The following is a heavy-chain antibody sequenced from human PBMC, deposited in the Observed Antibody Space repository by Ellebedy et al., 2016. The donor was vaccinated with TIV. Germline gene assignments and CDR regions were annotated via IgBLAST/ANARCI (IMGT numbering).Heavy chain of an antibody. CDR1: GFTFSSFS. Sequence: GESLKISCAASGFTFSSFSMNWVRQAAGKGLEWISYTSSSGTTIYYADSVKGRFSLSRDNAKDSLYLQMSSLRVEDTAVYYCVRGRAGHYFDWWGQGTVVTVSS. V-gene: IGHV3-48*04. CDR3: VRGRAGHYFDW. CDR2: TSSSGTTI. J-gene: IGHJ4*02. D-gene: IGHD6-13*01.